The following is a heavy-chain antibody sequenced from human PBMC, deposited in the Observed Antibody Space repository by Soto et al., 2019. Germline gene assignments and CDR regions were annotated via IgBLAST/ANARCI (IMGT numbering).Heavy chain of an antibody. CDR3: AKDMSLPPLAYIHR. Sequence: GSLRPSSEASGFTFGNYGTRFFRLAPGKGLEWVAAMSYDGSDRSYADSVRGRFSISRDNSKNTLYLQMNSLRTEDTAVYYCAKDMSLPPLAYIHRWCQGTLFTVSS. V-gene: IGHV3-30*18. D-gene: IGHD1-1*01. CDR1: GFTFGNYG. CDR2: MSYDGSDR. J-gene: IGHJ4*02.